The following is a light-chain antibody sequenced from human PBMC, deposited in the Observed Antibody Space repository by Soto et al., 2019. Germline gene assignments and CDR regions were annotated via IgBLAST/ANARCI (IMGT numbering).Light chain of an antibody. Sequence: SYELTQPPSVSVSPGQTASITCSGDKLGDKYSCWYQQKPGQSPVLVIYQDSKRPSGIPERFSGSNSGNTATLTISGTQAMDEADYYCQGWDSSTERVFGGGTKLTVL. CDR2: QDS. CDR1: KLGDKY. V-gene: IGLV3-1*01. CDR3: QGWDSSTERV. J-gene: IGLJ2*01.